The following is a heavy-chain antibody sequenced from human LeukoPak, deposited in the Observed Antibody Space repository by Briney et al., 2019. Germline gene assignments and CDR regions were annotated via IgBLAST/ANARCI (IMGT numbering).Heavy chain of an antibody. V-gene: IGHV4-59*08. CDR3: ARHRTWADYYYYYGMDV. J-gene: IGHJ6*02. Sequence: PSETLSLTCTVSGGSISSYYWSWIRQPPGKGLEWIGYIYYSGSTNYNPSLKSRVTISVDTSKNQFSLKLCSVTAADTAVYYCARHRTWADYYYYYGMDVWGQGTTVTVSS. D-gene: IGHD6-19*01. CDR1: GGSISSYY. CDR2: IYYSGST.